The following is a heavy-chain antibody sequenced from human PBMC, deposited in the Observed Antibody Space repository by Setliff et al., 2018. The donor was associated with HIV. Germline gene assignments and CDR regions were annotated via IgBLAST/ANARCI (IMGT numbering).Heavy chain of an antibody. V-gene: IGHV4-4*02. J-gene: IGHJ4*02. D-gene: IGHD1-7*01. CDR3: VKEGRTSTVFDY. CDR2: VSDGGT. CDR1: GASVSMPGW. Sequence: SETLSLTCTVVGASVSMPGWWGWVRQSPGKRLEWIGEVSDGGTKYNPSLQGCATTSVDRSKNQFSLELRSVTAADTAVYYCVKEGRTSTVFDYWGQGVMVTVSS.